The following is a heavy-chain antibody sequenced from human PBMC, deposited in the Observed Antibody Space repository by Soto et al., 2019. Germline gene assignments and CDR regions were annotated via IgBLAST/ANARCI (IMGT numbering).Heavy chain of an antibody. V-gene: IGHV3-23*01. Sequence: EAQLLESGGGLVQPGGSLSLSCVASGFSFRTHGMTWVRQAPGKGPEWLAIISDSGGSTYYADSVKGRLTISRDNSKYTLFLHIMSMRAEDTAVYYCARAGERYYFDFWGQGTLVTVSS. D-gene: IGHD3-10*01. J-gene: IGHJ4*02. CDR1: GFSFRTHG. CDR3: ARAGERYYFDF. CDR2: ISDSGGST.